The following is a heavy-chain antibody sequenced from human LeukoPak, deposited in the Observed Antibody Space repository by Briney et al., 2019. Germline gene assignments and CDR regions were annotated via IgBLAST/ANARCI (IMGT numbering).Heavy chain of an antibody. CDR2: IYYSGST. Sequence: SSETLSLTCTVSGGSISSYYWSWIRQPPGKGLEWIGYIYYSGSTNYNPSLKSRVTISVDTSKNQFSLKLSSVTAADTAVYYCARHSSYYDSSGYYYIDWFDPWGQGTLVTVSS. V-gene: IGHV4-59*08. CDR3: ARHSSYYDSSGYYYIDWFDP. J-gene: IGHJ5*02. D-gene: IGHD3-22*01. CDR1: GGSISSYY.